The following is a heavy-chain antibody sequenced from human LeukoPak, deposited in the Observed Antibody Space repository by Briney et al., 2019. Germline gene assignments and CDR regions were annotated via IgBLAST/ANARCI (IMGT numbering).Heavy chain of an antibody. CDR2: IKQDGSEK. CDR1: GFSFSSYW. D-gene: IGHD3-3*01. V-gene: IGHV3-7*01. CDR3: ASQSSGGFFEDY. J-gene: IGHJ4*02. Sequence: GGSLRLSCAASGFSFSSYWMSWVRQAPGKGLECVANIKQDGSEKYYIDSLKGRFTISRDNAKKSLYLQMNSLRAEDTAVYYCASQSSGGFFEDYWDQGTLVTVSS.